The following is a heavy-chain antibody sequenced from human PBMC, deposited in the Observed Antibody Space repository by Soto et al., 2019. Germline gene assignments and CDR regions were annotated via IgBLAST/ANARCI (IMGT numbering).Heavy chain of an antibody. V-gene: IGHV3-30*18. CDR1: GFTFSSYG. CDR3: AKDREDSSSSGDY. J-gene: IGHJ4*02. D-gene: IGHD6-6*01. CDR2: ISYDGSNK. Sequence: QVQLVESGGGVVQPGRSLRLSCAASGFTFSSYGMHWVRQAPGKGLEWVAVISYDGSNKYYADSVKGRFTISRDNSKNTLYLQMNSLRAEDTAVYYCAKDREDSSSSGDYWGQGTLVTVSS.